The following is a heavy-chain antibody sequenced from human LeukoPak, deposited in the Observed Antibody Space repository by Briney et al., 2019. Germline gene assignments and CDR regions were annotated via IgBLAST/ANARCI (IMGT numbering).Heavy chain of an antibody. J-gene: IGHJ4*02. Sequence: KPSETLSLTCAVYGGSFSGYYWSWIRQPPGKGLEWIGEINHSGSTNYNPSLKSRVTISVDTSKNQFSLKLSSVTAADTAVYYCARGLDLTYWGQGTLVTVSS. CDR3: ARGLDLTY. CDR2: INHSGST. V-gene: IGHV4-34*01. CDR1: GGSFSGYY. D-gene: IGHD2-21*02.